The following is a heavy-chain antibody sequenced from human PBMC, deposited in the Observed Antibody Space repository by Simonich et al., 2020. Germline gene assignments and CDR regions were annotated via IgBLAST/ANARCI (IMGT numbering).Heavy chain of an antibody. CDR3: ARDGLGTAYYYYMDV. D-gene: IGHD7-27*01. CDR2: IKQDGSEK. J-gene: IGHJ6*03. Sequence: EVQLVESGGGLVQPGGSLRLSCAASGLPFSSYWMSWVRQAPGKGLEWEANIKQDGSEKYYVDSVKGRFTNDRDNAKNSLYLQMNSLRAEDTAVYYCARDGLGTAYYYYMDVWGKGTTVTVSS. CDR1: GLPFSSYW. V-gene: IGHV3-7*01.